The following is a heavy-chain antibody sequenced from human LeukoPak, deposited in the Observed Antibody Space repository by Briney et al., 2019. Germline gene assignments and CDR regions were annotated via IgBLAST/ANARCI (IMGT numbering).Heavy chain of an antibody. CDR2: TSGSGGST. V-gene: IGHV3-23*01. CDR1: GFTFSSYV. D-gene: IGHD3-22*01. Sequence: GGSLRLSCAASGFTFSSYVMSWVRQAPGKGLEWVSSTSGSGGSTYYADSVKGRFTISRDNSKNTLSLQMNSLTAEDTAVYYCAKWHDSRSHFDLWGRGTLVTVSS. CDR3: AKWHDSRSHFDL. J-gene: IGHJ2*01.